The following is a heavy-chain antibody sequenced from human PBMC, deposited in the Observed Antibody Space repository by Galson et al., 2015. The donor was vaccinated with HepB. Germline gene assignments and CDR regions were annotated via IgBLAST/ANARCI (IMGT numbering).Heavy chain of an antibody. V-gene: IGHV3-23*01. CDR3: AKGGGDFWSGYYTGNYFDY. CDR2: ISGSGGST. Sequence: SLRLSCAASGFTFSSYAMSWVRQAPGKGLEWVSAISGSGGSTYYADSVKGRFTISRDNSKNTLYLQMNSLRAEDTAVYYCAKGGGDFWSGYYTGNYFDYWGQGTLVTVSS. D-gene: IGHD3-3*01. CDR1: GFTFSSYA. J-gene: IGHJ4*02.